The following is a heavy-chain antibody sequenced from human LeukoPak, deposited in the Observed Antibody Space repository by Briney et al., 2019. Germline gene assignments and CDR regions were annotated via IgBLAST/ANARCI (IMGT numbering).Heavy chain of an antibody. Sequence: GESLKISCKGSGYSFTSYWIGWVRQMPGKGLEWMGIIYPGDSDTRYSPSFQGQVTISADKSISTAYLQWSSLKASDTAMYSCASLGAGDYDILSAYLASGGQGPLVTVSS. V-gene: IGHV5-51*01. D-gene: IGHD3-9*01. J-gene: IGHJ4*02. CDR3: ASLGAGDYDILSAYLAS. CDR2: IYPGDSDT. CDR1: GYSFTSYW.